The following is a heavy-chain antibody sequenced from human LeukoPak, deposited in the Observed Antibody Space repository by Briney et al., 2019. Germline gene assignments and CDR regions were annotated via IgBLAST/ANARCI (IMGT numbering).Heavy chain of an antibody. Sequence: PGGSLRLSCAASGFTFSSYTMNWVRQAPGKGLEWVSSISSGSGYIYYADSVKGRFTISRDNAKTSLYLQMNSLRAEDTAVYYCASLKYSYGQPDSWGQGTLVTGSS. V-gene: IGHV3-21*01. D-gene: IGHD5-18*01. CDR3: ASLKYSYGQPDS. CDR1: GFTFSSYT. J-gene: IGHJ4*02. CDR2: ISSGSGYI.